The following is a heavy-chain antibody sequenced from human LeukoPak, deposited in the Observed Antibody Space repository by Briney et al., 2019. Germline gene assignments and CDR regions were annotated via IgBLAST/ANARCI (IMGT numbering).Heavy chain of an antibody. CDR2: IKQDGSEK. Sequence: PGGSLRLSCAASGFTFSSYWMSWVRQAPGKGLEWVANIKQDGSEKYYVDSVKGRFTISRDNAKNSLYLQMNSLRAEDTAVYYCARERRRGLAAHPFDYWGQGTLVTVSS. V-gene: IGHV3-7*01. CDR1: GFTFSSYW. J-gene: IGHJ4*02. D-gene: IGHD2-15*01. CDR3: ARERRRGLAAHPFDY.